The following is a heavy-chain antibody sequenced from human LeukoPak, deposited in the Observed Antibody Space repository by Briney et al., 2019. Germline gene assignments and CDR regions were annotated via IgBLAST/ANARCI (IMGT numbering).Heavy chain of an antibody. CDR1: GYTFTSYD. V-gene: IGHV1-8*01. D-gene: IGHD3-3*01. CDR2: MNPNSGNT. CDR3: ARDPSSADYDFWSGYHAPNWFDP. Sequence: ASVKVSCKASGYTFTSYDINWVRQATGQGLEWMGWMNPNSGNTGYAQKFQGRVTMTRNTSIGTAYMELSSLRSEDTAVYYCARDPSSADYDFWSGYHAPNWFDPWGQGTLVTVSS. J-gene: IGHJ5*02.